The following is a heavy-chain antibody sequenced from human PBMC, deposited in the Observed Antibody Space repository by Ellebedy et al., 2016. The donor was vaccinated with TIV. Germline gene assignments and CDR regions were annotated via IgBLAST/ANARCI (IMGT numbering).Heavy chain of an antibody. D-gene: IGHD1-14*01. J-gene: IGHJ3*01. V-gene: IGHV4-59*01. CDR1: GGSISSYY. CDR3: ARTTAFDV. CDR2: IYSSGTT. Sequence: SDTLSLTXGVSGGSISSYYWSWIRQPPGRGLEWIVYIYSSGTTNYNPSLKGPVTMSVDTSKNQFSLRLTSVTAADTAVYYCARTTAFDVWGQGTMVTVS.